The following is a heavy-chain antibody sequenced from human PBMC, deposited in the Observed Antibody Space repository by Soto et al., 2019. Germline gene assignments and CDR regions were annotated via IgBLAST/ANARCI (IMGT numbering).Heavy chain of an antibody. CDR3: AKDSGSGARLN. J-gene: IGHJ4*02. CDR2: ISGSGGST. CDR1: GFTFSSYG. Sequence: ASGFTFSSYGMGWVRQAPGKGLEWVSAISGSGGSTYYADSVKGRFTISRDNSKNTLYLQMNSLRAEDTAVYYCAKDSGSGARLNWGRGTLVTVSS. D-gene: IGHD2-8*02. V-gene: IGHV3-23*01.